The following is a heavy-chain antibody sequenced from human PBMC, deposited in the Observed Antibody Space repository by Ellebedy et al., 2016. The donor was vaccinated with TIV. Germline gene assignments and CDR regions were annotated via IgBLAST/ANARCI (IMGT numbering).Heavy chain of an antibody. CDR2: TYYRSKWYY. Sequence: SQTLSLTCXISGDTVSSNTAGWSWIRQSPSRGLEWLGRTYYRSKWYYDYAESVKSRISINPDTSKNQFSLQLNSVTPDDTAVYYCARGGLVRGGPWSWFDPWGQGIMVTVSS. CDR1: GDTVSSNTAG. CDR3: ARGGLVRGGPWSWFDP. V-gene: IGHV6-1*01. J-gene: IGHJ5*02. D-gene: IGHD3-10*01.